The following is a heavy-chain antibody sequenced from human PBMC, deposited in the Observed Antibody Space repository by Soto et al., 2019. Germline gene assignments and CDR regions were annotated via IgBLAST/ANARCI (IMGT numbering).Heavy chain of an antibody. CDR3: ANEVSITNWYFDY. D-gene: IGHD1-1*01. Sequence: QVQRVESGGGVVQPGRSLRLSCAASGFTFSNYGMHWVRQAPGKGLEWVIVISYDGNVAYYADSVKGRFTISRDNFKNTLFLQLISPRTDKTAMYYSANEVSITNWYFDYWGQGTLVTVSS. V-gene: IGHV3-30*18. J-gene: IGHJ4*02. CDR1: GFTFSNYG. CDR2: ISYDGNVA.